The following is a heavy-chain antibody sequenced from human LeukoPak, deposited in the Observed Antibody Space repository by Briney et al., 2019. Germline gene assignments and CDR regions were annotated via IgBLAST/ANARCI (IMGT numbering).Heavy chain of an antibody. CDR2: VSSSSNI. D-gene: IGHD5-18*01. Sequence: GGSLRLSCAASGLTFSSYTMNWVRQAPGEGLEWVSTVSSSSNIHYSDSVKGRFTISRDNARNSLYLQMNSLRDEDTAVYYCARDGLHTAHFDYWGQGTLVTLSS. CDR3: ARDGLHTAHFDY. CDR1: GLTFSSYT. J-gene: IGHJ4*02. V-gene: IGHV3-48*02.